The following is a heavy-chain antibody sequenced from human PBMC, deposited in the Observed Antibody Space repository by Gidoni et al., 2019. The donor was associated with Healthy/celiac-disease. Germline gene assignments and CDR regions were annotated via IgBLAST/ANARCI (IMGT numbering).Heavy chain of an antibody. Sequence: EVQLLESGGGLVQPGGSLRLSCAASGFTFSSYAMSWVRQAPGKGLEWVSAISGSGGSTYYADSVKGRFTISRDNSKNTLYLQMNSLRAEDTAVYYCAKCGGGSCYYYYGMDVWGQGTTVTVSS. CDR2: ISGSGGST. CDR1: GFTFSSYA. CDR3: AKCGGGSCYYYYGMDV. D-gene: IGHD2-15*01. J-gene: IGHJ6*02. V-gene: IGHV3-23*01.